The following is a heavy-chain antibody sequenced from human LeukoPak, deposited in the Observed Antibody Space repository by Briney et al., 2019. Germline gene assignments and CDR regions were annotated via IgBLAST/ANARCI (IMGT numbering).Heavy chain of an antibody. CDR2: FDPEDGET. D-gene: IGHD2-15*01. V-gene: IGHV1-24*01. J-gene: IGHJ3*02. CDR1: GYTLTELS. Sequence: ASVKVSCKVSGYTLTELSMHWVRQAPGKGLEWMGGFDPEDGETIYAQKFQGRVTMTEDTSTDTAYMELSSLRSEDTAVYYCARVTEYCSGGSCHPRGAFDIWGQGTMVTVSS. CDR3: ARVTEYCSGGSCHPRGAFDI.